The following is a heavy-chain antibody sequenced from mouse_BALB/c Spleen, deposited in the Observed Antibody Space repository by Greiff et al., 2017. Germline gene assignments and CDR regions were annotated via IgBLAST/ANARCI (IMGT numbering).Heavy chain of an antibody. J-gene: IGHJ2*01. V-gene: IGHV5-12-1*01. Sequence: EVKLQESGGGLVKPGGSLKLSCAASGFAFSSYDMSWVRQTPEKRLEWVAYISSGGGSTYYPDTVKGRFTISRDNAKNTLFLQMTSLRSEDTAMYYCASSYYYGSSYFDYWGQGTTLTVSS. CDR2: ISSGGGST. CDR3: ASSYYYGSSYFDY. CDR1: GFAFSSYD. D-gene: IGHD1-1*01.